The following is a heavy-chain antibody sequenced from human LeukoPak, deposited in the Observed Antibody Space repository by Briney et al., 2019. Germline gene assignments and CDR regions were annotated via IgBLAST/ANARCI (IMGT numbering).Heavy chain of an antibody. V-gene: IGHV3-11*04. CDR2: MSSSSLTI. Sequence: PGGSLRLSCAASGFTFSDYHMTWIRQVPGKGLEWVSYMSSSSLTIYYADSVKGRFTISRDNAKNSLYLQMNSLRAEDTAVYYCARRGGGYNLRYYYYYMDVWGKGTTVTVSS. CDR3: ARRGGGYNLRYYYYYMDV. CDR1: GFTFSDYH. D-gene: IGHD5-24*01. J-gene: IGHJ6*03.